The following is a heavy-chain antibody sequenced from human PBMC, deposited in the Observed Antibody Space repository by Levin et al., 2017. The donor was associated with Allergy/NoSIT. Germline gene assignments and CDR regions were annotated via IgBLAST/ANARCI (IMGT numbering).Heavy chain of an antibody. CDR3: ARVRNAGGRGWFDS. V-gene: IGHV4-31*03. J-gene: IGHJ5*01. CDR1: GDSISSGHYY. Sequence: SETLSLTCTVSGDSISSGHYYWSWIRQNPGKGLEWIGHIYYSGSPYYNPSLKSRITISVNTFENQFSLKLSSVTAADTAVYYCARVRNAGGRGWFDSWGQGTLFTVSS. CDR2: IYYSGSP. D-gene: IGHD2-8*02.